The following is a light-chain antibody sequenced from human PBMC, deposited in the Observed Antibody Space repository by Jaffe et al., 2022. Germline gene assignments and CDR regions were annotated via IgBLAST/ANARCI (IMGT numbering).Light chain of an antibody. V-gene: IGLV5-45*01. J-gene: IGLJ3*02. CDR2: YKSDSDK. Sequence: QAVLTQPASLSASPGASASLTCTLRSDISVGTYRIYWYQQKPGSPPQYLLWYKSDSDKQQGSGVPSRFSGSEDASANAGILLISGLQFDDEADYYCMIWHDTTEWVFGGGTKLTVL. CDR3: MIWHDTTEWV. CDR1: SDISVGTYR.